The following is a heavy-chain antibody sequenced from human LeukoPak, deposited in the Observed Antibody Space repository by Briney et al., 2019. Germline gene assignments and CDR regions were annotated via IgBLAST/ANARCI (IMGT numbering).Heavy chain of an antibody. D-gene: IGHD6-19*01. V-gene: IGHV4-39*07. CDR3: ARKGQWLVS. CDR2: IYYSGST. Sequence: PSETLSLTCTVSGGSISSSSYYWGWIRQPPGKGLEWIGSIYYSGSTYYNPSLKSRVTISVDTSKNQFSLKLSSVTAADTAVYYCARKGQWLVSWGQGTLVTVSS. J-gene: IGHJ4*02. CDR1: GGSISSSSYY.